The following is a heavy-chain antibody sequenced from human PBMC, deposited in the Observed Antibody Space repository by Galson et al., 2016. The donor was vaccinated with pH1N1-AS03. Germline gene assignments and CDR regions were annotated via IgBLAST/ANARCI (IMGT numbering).Heavy chain of an antibody. Sequence: SVKVSCKAYGYTFSNFGLSWVRQSPGHGLEWRGWNSPQNGNTQYAKRHEGRVTMTTHTSTSTAYMELWRLTYADTAVYYCARAAPFDPWGQGTLVIVSS. J-gene: IGHJ5*02. CDR2: NSPQNGNT. D-gene: IGHD2-15*01. V-gene: IGHV1-18*04. CDR3: ARAAPFDP. CDR1: GYTFSNFG.